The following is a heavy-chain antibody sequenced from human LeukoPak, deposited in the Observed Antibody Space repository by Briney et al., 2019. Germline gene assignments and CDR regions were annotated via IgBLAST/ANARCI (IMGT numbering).Heavy chain of an antibody. CDR3: ARDEQWELHSPEPPHDAFDI. Sequence: SVKVSCKASGGTFSSYALNWVRQAPGQGLEWMGGIIPIFGTANYAQKFQGRVTITADESTSTAYMELSSLRSEDTAVYYCARDEQWELHSPEPPHDAFDIWGQGTMVTVSS. D-gene: IGHD1-26*01. J-gene: IGHJ3*02. CDR2: IIPIFGTA. V-gene: IGHV1-69*13. CDR1: GGTFSSYA.